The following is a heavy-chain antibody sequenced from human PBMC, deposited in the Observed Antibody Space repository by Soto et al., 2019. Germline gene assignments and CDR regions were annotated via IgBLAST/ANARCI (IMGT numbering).Heavy chain of an antibody. J-gene: IGHJ6*02. CDR2: IDPSDSYT. CDR3: ASSMDV. CDR1: GYSFTNDW. V-gene: IGHV5-10-1*01. Sequence: PGESLKISCKSSGYSFTNDWITWVHQMPGKGLEWMGRIDPSDSYTNYSPSFKGHVIISVDTSISTAYLQWSSLKASDTAIYYCASSMDVWGQGTTVTVSS.